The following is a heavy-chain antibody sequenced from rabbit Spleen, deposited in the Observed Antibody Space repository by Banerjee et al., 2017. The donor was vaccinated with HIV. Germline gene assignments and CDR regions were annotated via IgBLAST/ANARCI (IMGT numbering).Heavy chain of an antibody. CDR3: ARDNGSGDYIDVYFDL. CDR1: GLSFSSTYY. J-gene: IGHJ4*01. CDR2: IWPSSANT. Sequence: QSLEESGGGLVQPEGSLTLTCTASGLSFSSTYYMCWVRQAPGKGLEWIGCIWPSSANTYYASWAKGRFTISKSSSTTVTLQMTSLTAADTATYFCARDNGSGDYIDVYFDLWGQGTLVTVS. D-gene: IGHD1-1*01. V-gene: IGHV1S40*01.